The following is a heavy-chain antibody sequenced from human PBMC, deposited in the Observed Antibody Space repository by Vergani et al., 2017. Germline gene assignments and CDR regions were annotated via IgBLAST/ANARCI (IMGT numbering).Heavy chain of an antibody. CDR1: GGSISRGSYF. V-gene: IGHV4-61*02. D-gene: IGHD5-18*01. CDR2: IYTSGST. J-gene: IGHJ6*02. Sequence: QVQLQQWGAGLVKPSQTLSLSCTVSGGSISRGSYFWTWIRQPAGKGLEWIGRIYTSGSTNYNPSLKSRVTISVDTSKNQFSLKLSSVTAADTAVYYCAREGYSYGYYYYYGMDVWGQGTTVTVSS. CDR3: AREGYSYGYYYYYGMDV.